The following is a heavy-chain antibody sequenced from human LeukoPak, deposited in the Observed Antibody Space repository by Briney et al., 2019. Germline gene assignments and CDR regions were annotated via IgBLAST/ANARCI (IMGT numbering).Heavy chain of an antibody. J-gene: IGHJ4*02. D-gene: IGHD5-12*01. CDR3: ARAHSGYYYFDY. V-gene: IGHV4-30-2*01. Sequence: TSQTLSLTCAVSGGSITSGGYSWSWVRQPPGKALEWIGYIYHSVTTHYNPSLKSRVSISVDRSKNQFSLKLNSVTAADTAVYHCARAHSGYYYFDYWGQGTLVTVSS. CDR1: GGSITSGGYS. CDR2: IYHSVTT.